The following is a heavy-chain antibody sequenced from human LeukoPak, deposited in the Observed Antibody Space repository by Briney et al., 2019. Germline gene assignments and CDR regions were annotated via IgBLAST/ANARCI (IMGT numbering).Heavy chain of an antibody. V-gene: IGHV1-69*13. CDR1: GGTFSSYA. Sequence: GASVKVSCKASGGTFSSYAISWVRQAPGQGLEWMGGIIPIFGTANYAQKFQGRVTITADESTSTAYMELSSLRSEDTAVYYCARPAQANNAFDIWAKGQWSPSLQ. CDR2: IIPIFGTA. CDR3: ARPAQANNAFDI. J-gene: IGHJ3*02.